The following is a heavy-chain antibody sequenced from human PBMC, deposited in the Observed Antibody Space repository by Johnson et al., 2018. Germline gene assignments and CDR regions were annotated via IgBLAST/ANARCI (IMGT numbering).Heavy chain of an antibody. Sequence: VQLVQSGGGLVKPGGSXRLSCAASAFSFSIHTMSWVRQAPGKGLEWGSSITSISNYIYYADSVKGRFTVSRDDAKSSLFLQMNSLRVEDTAVFFCVRGLGTASGYWGRGTLVTVSS. CDR1: AFSFSIHT. J-gene: IGHJ4*02. CDR3: VRGLGTASGY. D-gene: IGHD2-21*02. CDR2: ITSISNYI. V-gene: IGHV3-21*01.